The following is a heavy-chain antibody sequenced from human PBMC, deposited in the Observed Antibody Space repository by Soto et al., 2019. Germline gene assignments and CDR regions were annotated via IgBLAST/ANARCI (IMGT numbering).Heavy chain of an antibody. V-gene: IGHV4-39*01. J-gene: IGHJ5*02. Sequence: QLQLQESGPGLVKPSETLSLTCTVSSGSISSTIYSWDWIRQPPGKGLELIGSIFYSGSNYYNPSNKSRVTISVDTSKNQFSLTLTSVTAADTAVYYCARQCRGVTCHWFVPLGQGTLVTVSS. CDR2: IFYSGSN. CDR3: ARQCRGVTCHWFVP. D-gene: IGHD2-15*01. CDR1: SGSISSTIYS.